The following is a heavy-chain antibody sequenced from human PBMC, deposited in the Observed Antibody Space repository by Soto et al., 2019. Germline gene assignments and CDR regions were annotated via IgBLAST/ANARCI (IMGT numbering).Heavy chain of an antibody. Sequence: GGSLRLSCAASGFTFSSYLMHWVRQAPGKGLEWLAVISSDVVNYYYAESVKGRFTISRDNSKNTLYLQMNSLRNEDTAVYYCARGGAWTPEGLGYWGQGTLVTVSS. D-gene: IGHD2-15*01. CDR3: ARGGAWTPEGLGY. CDR2: ISSDVVNY. V-gene: IGHV3-30*03. CDR1: GFTFSSYL. J-gene: IGHJ4*02.